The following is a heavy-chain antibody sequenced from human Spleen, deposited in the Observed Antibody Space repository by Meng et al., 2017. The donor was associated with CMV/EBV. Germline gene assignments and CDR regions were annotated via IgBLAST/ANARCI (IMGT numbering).Heavy chain of an antibody. CDR1: GFTFSSYA. Sequence: GGSLRLSCAASGFTFSSYAMSWVRQAPGKGLEWVSVISSAGSSTYYADSVKGRFTISRDNSKNTLYLQMNSLRAEDTAVYYCAKDRLQVYSSGWNAFDIWGQGTMVTVSS. CDR2: ISSAGSST. J-gene: IGHJ3*02. CDR3: AKDRLQVYSSGWNAFDI. D-gene: IGHD6-19*01. V-gene: IGHV3-23*03.